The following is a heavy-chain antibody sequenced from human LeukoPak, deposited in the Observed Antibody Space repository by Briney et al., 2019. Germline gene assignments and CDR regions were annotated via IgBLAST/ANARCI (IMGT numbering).Heavy chain of an antibody. CDR3: ASRASMVTFDY. CDR1: GGSISSSSYY. J-gene: IGHJ4*02. V-gene: IGHV4-39*07. Sequence: SETLSLNSTVSGGSISSSSYYWGWIRQPPGKGLEWIGSIYYSGSTYYNPSLKTRATISVDTSKHQVFLKLTSVTAADTAGAYCASRASMVTFDYWGQGTLVTVSS. D-gene: IGHD5-18*01. CDR2: IYYSGST.